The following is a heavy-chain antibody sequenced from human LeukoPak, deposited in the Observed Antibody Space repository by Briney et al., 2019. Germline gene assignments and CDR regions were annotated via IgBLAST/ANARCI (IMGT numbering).Heavy chain of an antibody. J-gene: IGHJ4*02. CDR1: AFTFTNFY. V-gene: IGHV3-11*05. D-gene: IGHD4-11*01. Sequence: MPGGSLRLSCAASAFTFTNFYMSWIRQAPRKGLEWLSDISRSSTDTNYADSVKGRFTISRDNSKNSLYLQMNSLRTEDTALYYCAKDYNFDFSNSYFDYWGQGTLVTVSS. CDR2: ISRSSTDT. CDR3: AKDYNFDFSNSYFDY.